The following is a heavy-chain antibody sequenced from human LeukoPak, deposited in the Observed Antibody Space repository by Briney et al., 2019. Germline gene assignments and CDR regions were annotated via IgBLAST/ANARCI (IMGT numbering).Heavy chain of an antibody. Sequence: GGSLRLSCAASGFTFDNYRMSWVRQAPGKGLEWVSTVNADGGNTYYADSVKGRFTISRDKSNSTFIQQMNRRRVDDTALYYCTKRVKYGGTWDHFADWGQGTLVSVSS. V-gene: IGHV3-23*01. CDR2: VNADGGNT. J-gene: IGHJ4*02. CDR3: TKRVKYGGTWDHFAD. D-gene: IGHD1-26*01. CDR1: GFTFDNYR.